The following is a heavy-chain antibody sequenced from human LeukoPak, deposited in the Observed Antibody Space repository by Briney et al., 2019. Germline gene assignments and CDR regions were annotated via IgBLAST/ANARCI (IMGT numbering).Heavy chain of an antibody. J-gene: IGHJ5*02. CDR2: IIPIFGTA. D-gene: IGHD2-2*01. V-gene: IGHV1-69*06. Sequence: SVKVSCKASGGTFSSYAISWVRQAPGQGLEWMGGIIPIFGTANYAQKFQGRVTITADKSTSTAYMELSSLRSEDTAVYYCARESVPAAIFTTYWFDPWGQGTLVTVSS. CDR1: GGTFSSYA. CDR3: ARESVPAAIFTTYWFDP.